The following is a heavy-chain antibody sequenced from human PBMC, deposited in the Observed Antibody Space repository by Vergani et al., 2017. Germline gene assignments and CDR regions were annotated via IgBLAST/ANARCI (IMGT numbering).Heavy chain of an antibody. CDR1: GGSFTSYH. D-gene: IGHD4-11*01. Sequence: QVQLQQWGGGLLKPSETLSLTCVVNGGSFTSYHWTWIRQSPGEGLEWVGDIDHTGRPDYNPSLKSRLTMSVDKSRTKFSLTLYSVTATDTAIYFCARVNTETNGHLYYYYYMDVWGQGTAVTVS. V-gene: IGHV4-34*01. CDR3: ARVNTETNGHLYYYYYMDV. CDR2: IDHTGRP. J-gene: IGHJ6*03.